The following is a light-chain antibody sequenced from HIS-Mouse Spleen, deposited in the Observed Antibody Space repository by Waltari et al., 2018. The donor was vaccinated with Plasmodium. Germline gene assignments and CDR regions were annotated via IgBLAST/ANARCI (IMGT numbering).Light chain of an antibody. CDR2: EDS. CDR3: YSKDSSGNHRV. J-gene: IGLJ3*02. Sequence: SYELTQPPSVSVSPGQTARITCSGDALPKKYAYWYQQKAGQAPVLVIYEDSKRPSGTPERFSGASSGTMATLTISGGQVEDEADYYCYSKDSSGNHRVFGGGTKLTVL. CDR1: ALPKKY. V-gene: IGLV3-10*01.